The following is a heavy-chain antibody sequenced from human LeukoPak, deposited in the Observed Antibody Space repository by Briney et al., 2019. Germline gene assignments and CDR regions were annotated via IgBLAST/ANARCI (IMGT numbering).Heavy chain of an antibody. V-gene: IGHV1-8*01. Sequence: ASVKVSCKASGYTFTSYDINWVRQATGQGLEWMGWMNPNSGNTGYAQKFQGRVTMTRNTSISTAYMELSRLRSEDTAVYYCAREGSGWYTYYYYGMDVWGQGTTVTVSS. CDR3: AREGSGWYTYYYYGMDV. J-gene: IGHJ6*02. D-gene: IGHD6-19*01. CDR1: GYTFTSYD. CDR2: MNPNSGNT.